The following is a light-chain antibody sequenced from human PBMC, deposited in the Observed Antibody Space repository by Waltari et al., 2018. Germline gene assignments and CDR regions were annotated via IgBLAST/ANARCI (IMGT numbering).Light chain of an antibody. CDR1: QTVSSTY. CDR3: QLYDGSRT. CDR2: NTS. J-gene: IGKJ1*01. Sequence: EIVLTQSPGTLSLSPGEGATLSCRASQTVSSTYLAWYQQKPGQAPRLLIYNTSTRATGIPDTFSGSGSGTDFTLTISRLEPEDFAVYYCQLYDGSRTFGQGTKVEIK. V-gene: IGKV3-20*01.